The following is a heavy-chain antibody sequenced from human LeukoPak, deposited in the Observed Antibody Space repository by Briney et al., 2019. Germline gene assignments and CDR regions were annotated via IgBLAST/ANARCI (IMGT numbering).Heavy chain of an antibody. CDR3: ARWNSGSSSFDF. J-gene: IGHJ4*02. CDR2: IYNRGST. D-gene: IGHD1-26*01. CDR1: GGSINSYY. Sequence: SETLSLTCTVSGGSINSYYWSWIRQPAGKGLEWIGRIYNRGSTNYNPSLKSRVTISVDKSKNQFSLKLSSVTAADTAVYYCARWNSGSSSFDFWGQGTLVTVSS. V-gene: IGHV4-4*07.